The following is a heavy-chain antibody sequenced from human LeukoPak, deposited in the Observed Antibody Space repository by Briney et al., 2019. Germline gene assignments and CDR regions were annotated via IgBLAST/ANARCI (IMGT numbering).Heavy chain of an antibody. J-gene: IGHJ4*02. CDR2: IYYSGST. V-gene: IGHV4-59*13. CDR1: GGSISSYY. D-gene: IGHD1-26*01. CDR3: TSGRPLGFDY. Sequence: SETLSLTCTVSGGSISSYYWSWLRQPPGKGLEWIGYIYYSGSTNYNPSLKSRVTISVDTSKNQFSLKLSSVTAADTAVYYCTSGRPLGFDYWGQGTLVTVSS.